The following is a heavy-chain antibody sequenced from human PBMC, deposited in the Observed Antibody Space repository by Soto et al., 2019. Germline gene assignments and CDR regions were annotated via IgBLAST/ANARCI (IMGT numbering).Heavy chain of an antibody. CDR3: VRDDRWAFDF. Sequence: EVQLVESGGGLVQPGGSRRVSCAASGFSFSNYAMNWVRQAPGKGLEWVSYISIGSGSIFYADSVKGRFTISRGDAKNSLYLQMNTLGDEDTAVYYCVRDDRWAFDFWGQGTMVTVSS. CDR2: ISIGSGSI. CDR1: GFSFSNYA. V-gene: IGHV3-48*02. D-gene: IGHD3-22*01. J-gene: IGHJ3*01.